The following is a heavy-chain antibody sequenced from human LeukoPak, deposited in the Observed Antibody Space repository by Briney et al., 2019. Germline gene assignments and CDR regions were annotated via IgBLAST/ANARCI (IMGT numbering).Heavy chain of an antibody. V-gene: IGHV3-53*04. CDR2: IYSDGRT. D-gene: IGHD6-6*01. CDR1: GFTASSHY. CDR3: ARGWTEQLVNDAFDV. J-gene: IGHJ3*01. Sequence: GGSLRLSCAASGFTASSHYLNWVRQAPGNGLDWVSTIYSDGRTYYADSVKGPFTISRHHSTNTLYFQMNSLRPKDTAVYFCARGWTEQLVNDAFDVWGQGTLVTVS.